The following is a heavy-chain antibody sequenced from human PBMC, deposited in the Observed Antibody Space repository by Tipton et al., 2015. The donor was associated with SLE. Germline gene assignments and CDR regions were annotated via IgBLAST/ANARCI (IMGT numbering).Heavy chain of an antibody. CDR3: ASPGYCSSTSCYTRGAFDI. CDR2: ISAYNGNT. D-gene: IGHD2-2*02. J-gene: IGHJ3*02. V-gene: IGHV1-18*01. CDR1: GYTFTSYG. Sequence: QLVQSGAEVKKPGASVKVSCKASGYTFTSYGISWVRQAPGQGLEWMGWISAYNGNTNYVQKLQGRVTMTTDTSTSTAYMELRSLRSDDTAVYYCASPGYCSSTSCYTRGAFDIWGQGTMVTVSS.